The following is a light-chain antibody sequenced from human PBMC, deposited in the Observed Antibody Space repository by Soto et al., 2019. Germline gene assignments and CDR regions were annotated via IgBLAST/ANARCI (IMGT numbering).Light chain of an antibody. J-gene: IGKJ1*01. Sequence: EIQMTQSPSTLPVSPGARATLSCRASQSISSNLAWYQQKPGQAPRLLIYGASTRATGIPARFSGSGSGTEFTLNINSLQSEDVAVYYCQQYNNWPRTFGQWTKVDIK. CDR1: QSISSN. CDR2: GAS. CDR3: QQYNNWPRT. V-gene: IGKV3-15*01.